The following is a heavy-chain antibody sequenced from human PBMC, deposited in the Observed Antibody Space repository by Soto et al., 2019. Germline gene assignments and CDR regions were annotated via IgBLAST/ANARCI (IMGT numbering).Heavy chain of an antibody. J-gene: IGHJ4*02. CDR2: ITSSGGST. CDR3: APSRTVY. D-gene: IGHD4-4*01. V-gene: IGHV3-23*01. CDR1: GFTFYSYA. Sequence: PGGSLRLSCAASGFTFYSYAMSWVRQAPGKGLEWVATITSSGGSTHSADSVKGRFIISRDNSKNTLYLQMNSLRAEDTAVYYCAPSRTVYWGQGTLVTVSS.